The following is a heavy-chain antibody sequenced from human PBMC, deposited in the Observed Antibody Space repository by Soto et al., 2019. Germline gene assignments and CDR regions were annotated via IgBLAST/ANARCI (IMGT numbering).Heavy chain of an antibody. J-gene: IGHJ5*02. D-gene: IGHD4-17*01. CDR3: AKVPYGDYAWFDP. CDR1: GFTFDDYA. V-gene: IGHV3-9*01. CDR2: ISWNSGSI. Sequence: GGSLRLSCAASGFTFDDYAMHWVRQAPGKGLEWVSGISWNSGSIGYADSVKGRFTISRDNANNSLYLQMNSLRAEDTALYYCAKVPYGDYAWFDPWGQGTLVTVSS.